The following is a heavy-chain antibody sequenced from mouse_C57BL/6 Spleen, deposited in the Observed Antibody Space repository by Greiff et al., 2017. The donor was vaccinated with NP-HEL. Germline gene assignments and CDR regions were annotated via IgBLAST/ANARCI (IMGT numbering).Heavy chain of an antibody. J-gene: IGHJ1*03. CDR1: GFTFSDYG. Sequence: EVQGVESGGGLVQPGGSLKLSCAASGFTFSDYGMAWVRQAPRKGPEWVAFISNLAYSIYYADTVTGRFTISRENAKNTLYLEMSSLRSEDTAMYYCARRGLRGYFDVWGTGTTVTVSS. CDR3: ARRGLRGYFDV. D-gene: IGHD1-1*01. CDR2: ISNLAYSI. V-gene: IGHV5-15*01.